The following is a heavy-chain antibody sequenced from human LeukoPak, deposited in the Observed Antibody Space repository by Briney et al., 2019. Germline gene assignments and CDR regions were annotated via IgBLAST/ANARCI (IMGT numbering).Heavy chain of an antibody. V-gene: IGHV4-59*01. J-gene: IGHJ4*02. CDR2: IYYSGST. D-gene: IGHD2-15*01. Sequence: SETLSLTCTVSGGSIISYYWNWIRQPPGKGLEWIGYIYYSGSTNHNPSLKSRVTISVDTSKNQFSLKLSSVTAADTAMYYCARETCSGDYCYLLDYWGQGTLVTVSS. CDR3: ARETCSGDYCYLLDY. CDR1: GGSIISYY.